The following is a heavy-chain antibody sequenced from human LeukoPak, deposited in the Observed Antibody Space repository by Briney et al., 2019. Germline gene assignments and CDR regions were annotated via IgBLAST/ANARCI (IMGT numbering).Heavy chain of an antibody. Sequence: GGSLRLSCAASGFTFSSYGMHWVRQAPGKGLEWVAFIRYDGSNKYYADSVKGRFTISRDNSKNTLYLQMNSLRAEDTAVYYCARDDLLMVYVPYYFDYWGQGTLVTVSS. V-gene: IGHV3-30*02. J-gene: IGHJ4*02. CDR1: GFTFSSYG. CDR3: ARDDLLMVYVPYYFDY. CDR2: IRYDGSNK. D-gene: IGHD2-8*01.